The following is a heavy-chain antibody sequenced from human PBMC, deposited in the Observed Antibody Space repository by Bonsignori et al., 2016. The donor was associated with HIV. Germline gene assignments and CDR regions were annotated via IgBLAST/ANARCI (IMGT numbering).Heavy chain of an antibody. CDR3: AHILGLYSGFDY. J-gene: IGHJ4*02. D-gene: IGHD2-2*02. CDR2: IYWDDDK. V-gene: IGHV2-5*02. Sequence: WIRQPPGKALEWLALIYWDDDKRYSPSLRSRLTITKDTSKNQVVLTMTNMDPVDTATYYCAHILGLYSGFDYWGQGTLVTVSS.